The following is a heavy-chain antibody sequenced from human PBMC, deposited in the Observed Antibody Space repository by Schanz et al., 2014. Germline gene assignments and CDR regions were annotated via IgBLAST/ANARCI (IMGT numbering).Heavy chain of an antibody. CDR2: INHGGST. J-gene: IGHJ4*02. Sequence: QVQLQESGPGLVKPSQTLSLTCAVYGGSFSGYYWSWIRQPPGKGLEWIAEINHGGSTNYNPSRKSRVTISVATANNQFSLKLRSVTAADTAVYYCARAARRTRVVPLYFDYWGQGTLVTVSS. D-gene: IGHD2-2*01. V-gene: IGHV4-34*09. CDR3: ARAARRTRVVPLYFDY. CDR1: GGSFSGYY.